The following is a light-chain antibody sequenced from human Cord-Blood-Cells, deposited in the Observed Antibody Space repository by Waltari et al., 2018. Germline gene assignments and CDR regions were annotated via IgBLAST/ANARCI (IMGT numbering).Light chain of an antibody. V-gene: IGKV3-20*01. Sequence: EIVLTQSPGTLPLSPGERATLYCRARQSVSSSYLAWYQQKPGQAPRLLIYGASSRATGIPDRFSGSGSGTDFTLTISRLEPEDFAVYYCQQYGSSPLFTFGPGTKVDIK. J-gene: IGKJ3*01. CDR2: GAS. CDR3: QQYGSSPLFT. CDR1: QSVSSSY.